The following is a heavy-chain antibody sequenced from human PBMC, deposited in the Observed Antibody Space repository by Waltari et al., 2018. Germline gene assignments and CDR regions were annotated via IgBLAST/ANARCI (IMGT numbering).Heavy chain of an antibody. CDR2: INPNRGGT. D-gene: IGHD5-18*01. J-gene: IGHJ6*03. Sequence: QVQLVQSGAEVKKPGASVKVSCKASGYTFTGYYMHWVRQAPGQGLEWMGWINPNRGGTNYAQKFQGRVTMTRDTSISTAYMELSRLRSDDTAVYYCARWATWIQLTNKYYYYYYMDVWGKGTTVTVSS. CDR3: ARWATWIQLTNKYYYYYYMDV. V-gene: IGHV1-2*02. CDR1: GYTFTGYY.